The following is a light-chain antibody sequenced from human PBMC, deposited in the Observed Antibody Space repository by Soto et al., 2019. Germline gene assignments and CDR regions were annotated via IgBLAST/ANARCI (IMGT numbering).Light chain of an antibody. CDR3: QQYGGSSLYT. Sequence: EIVLTQSPGTLSLSPGERATLSCRASQSVSSSYLGWYQQKPGQAPRLLIYGASSRATGIPDRFRGSGSGTDFTLTISRLDPEDFAVYYCQQYGGSSLYTFGQGTKLEIK. CDR1: QSVSSSY. J-gene: IGKJ2*01. V-gene: IGKV3-20*01. CDR2: GAS.